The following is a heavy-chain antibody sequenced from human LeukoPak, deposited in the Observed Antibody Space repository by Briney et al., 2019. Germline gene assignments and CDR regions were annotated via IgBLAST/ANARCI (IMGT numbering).Heavy chain of an antibody. CDR1: GGTFSSYA. D-gene: IGHD3-3*01. V-gene: IGHV1-69*05. J-gene: IGHJ6*03. CDR3: AGLSYYDFWSGYYTNYYYYMVV. CDR2: IIPIFGTA. Sequence: SVKVSCKASGGTFSSYAISWVRQAPGQGLEWMGGIIPIFGTANYAQKFQGRVTITTDDSTNTAYMELSSLRSEDTAVYYCAGLSYYDFWSGYYTNYYYYMVVWGKGTTVTVSS.